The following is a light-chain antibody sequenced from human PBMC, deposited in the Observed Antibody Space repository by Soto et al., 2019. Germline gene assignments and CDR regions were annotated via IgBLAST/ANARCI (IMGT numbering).Light chain of an antibody. CDR2: AAS. CDR1: QDIRSD. CDR3: QQSSRTPVT. V-gene: IGKV1-39*01. Sequence: DIQMTQSPSSLSASVGDRVTITCRASQDIRSDLGWYQQKPGKAPKRLIYAASTLQRGVPSRFSGSGSGTDFTLTISSLQAEDFATYYCQQSSRTPVTFGQGTRLEIK. J-gene: IGKJ5*01.